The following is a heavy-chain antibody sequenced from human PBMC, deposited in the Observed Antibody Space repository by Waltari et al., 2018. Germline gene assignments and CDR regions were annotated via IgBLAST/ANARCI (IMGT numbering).Heavy chain of an antibody. D-gene: IGHD3-16*01. Sequence: EVQLLESGGGLVQPGGSLRLSCAASGFTFSSYAMSWVRQAPGKGLEWVSAISGSCGSTYYAESVKGRFTISSDNAKNTLYLQMNSLRAEDTAVYYCAKLGLRRRLDYWGQGTLVTVSS. J-gene: IGHJ4*02. CDR3: AKLGLRRRLDY. CDR2: ISGSCGST. CDR1: GFTFSSYA. V-gene: IGHV3-23*01.